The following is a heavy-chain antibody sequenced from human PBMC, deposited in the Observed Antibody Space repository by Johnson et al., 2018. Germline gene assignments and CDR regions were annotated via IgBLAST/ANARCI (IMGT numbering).Heavy chain of an antibody. V-gene: IGHV3-33*05. CDR2: ISYDGSNK. J-gene: IGHJ6*03. CDR3: ARGGHITMVRYYYMDG. Sequence: QVQLVQSGGGVVQPGRSLRLSCAASGFTFSSYGMHWVRQAPGKGLEWVAVISYDGSNKYYADSVKGRFTISRENAKSSLYLQMNSLRAGDTAVDYCARGGHITMVRYYYMDGWGKGTTVTVSS. D-gene: IGHD3-10*01. CDR1: GFTFSSYG.